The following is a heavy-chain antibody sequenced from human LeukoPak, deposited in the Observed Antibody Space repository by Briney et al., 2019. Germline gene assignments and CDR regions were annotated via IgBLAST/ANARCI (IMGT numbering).Heavy chain of an antibody. CDR2: INPSGGST. CDR1: GYTFTINA. Sequence: ASVKVSCKASGYTFTINAINWVRQAPGQGLEWMGIINPSGGSTSYAQKFQGRVTMTRDMSTSTVYMELSSLRSEDTAVNYCARRGGGETYYYDSSGSDHWYMDVWGKGTTVTVSS. J-gene: IGHJ6*03. D-gene: IGHD3-22*01. CDR3: ARRGGGETYYYDSSGSDHWYMDV. V-gene: IGHV1-46*01.